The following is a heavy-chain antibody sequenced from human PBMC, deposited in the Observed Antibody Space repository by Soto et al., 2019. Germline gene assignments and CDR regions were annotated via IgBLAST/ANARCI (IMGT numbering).Heavy chain of an antibody. J-gene: IGHJ4*02. Sequence: QVQLQESGPGLVKPSETLSLTCTVSGGSISSYYWSWIRQPPGKGLEWIGYIYYSGSTNYNPSLKSRVTISVDTSKNQFSLKLSSVTAADTAVYYCARDRTDGQLWSIDYWGQGTLVTVSS. V-gene: IGHV4-59*01. CDR2: IYYSGST. CDR1: GGSISSYY. D-gene: IGHD5-18*01. CDR3: ARDRTDGQLWSIDY.